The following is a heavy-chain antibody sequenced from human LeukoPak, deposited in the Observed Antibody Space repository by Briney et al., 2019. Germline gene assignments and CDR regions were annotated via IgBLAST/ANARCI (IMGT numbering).Heavy chain of an antibody. CDR3: AREGQSVFDC. V-gene: IGHV3-30-3*01. J-gene: IGHJ4*02. D-gene: IGHD6-19*01. CDR1: GFTFSSYA. Sequence: GGSLRLSCAASGFTFSSYAMHWVRQAPGKGLEWVAVISYDGSSKYYADSVKGRFTISRDNSKNTLYLQMNSLRAEDTAVYYCAREGQSVFDCWGQGTLVTVSS. CDR2: ISYDGSSK.